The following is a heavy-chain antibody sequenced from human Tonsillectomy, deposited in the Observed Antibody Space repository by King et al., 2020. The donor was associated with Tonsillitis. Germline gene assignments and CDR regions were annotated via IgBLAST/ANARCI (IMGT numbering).Heavy chain of an antibody. CDR1: GFTFSSYW. CDR2: INSDGSST. CDR3: ARDLYSNVDYYYYYGMDV. D-gene: IGHD4-11*01. Sequence: VQLVESGGGLVQPGGSLRLSCAASGFTFSSYWMHWVRQAPGKGLVWVSRINSDGSSTSYADSVKGRFTISRDNAKNTLYLQMNSLRAEDTAVYYCARDLYSNVDYYYYYGMDVWGQGTTVTVSS. J-gene: IGHJ6*02. V-gene: IGHV3-74*01.